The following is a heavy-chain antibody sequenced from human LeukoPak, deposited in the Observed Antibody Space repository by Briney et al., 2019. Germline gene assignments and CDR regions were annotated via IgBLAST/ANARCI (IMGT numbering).Heavy chain of an antibody. D-gene: IGHD5-18*01. CDR1: GYTFTSYG. V-gene: IGHV1-46*01. CDR2: INPSGGST. J-gene: IGHJ6*03. CDR3: ARDGLPDTAMAYYYYYYMDV. Sequence: GASVKVSCKASGYTFTSYGISWVRQAPGQGLEWMGIINPSGGSTSYAQKFQGRVTMTRDMSTSTVYMELSSLRSEDTAVYYCARDGLPDTAMAYYYYYYMDVWGKGTTVTVSS.